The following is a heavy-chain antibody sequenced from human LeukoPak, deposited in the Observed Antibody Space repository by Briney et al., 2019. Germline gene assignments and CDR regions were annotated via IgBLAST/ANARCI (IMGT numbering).Heavy chain of an antibody. CDR1: GFTFSNYW. Sequence: PGGSLRLSCVASGFTFSNYWMHWVRQAPGKGLVWVARINSDGSRTNHADSVKGRFTISRDNAKNTLFLQMNSLRVEDTAVYYCVILGFCSGHTCRGEAPDIWGQGTMVTVSS. V-gene: IGHV3-74*01. D-gene: IGHD2-15*01. J-gene: IGHJ3*02. CDR3: VILGFCSGHTCRGEAPDI. CDR2: INSDGSRT.